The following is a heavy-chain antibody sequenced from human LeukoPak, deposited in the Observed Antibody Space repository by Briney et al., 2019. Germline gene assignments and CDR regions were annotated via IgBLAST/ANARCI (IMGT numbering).Heavy chain of an antibody. CDR2: ISGDGIST. Sequence: GGSLRLSCVASGLPIGDFAMHWVRQAPGQGLEWVSLISGDGISTFFTDSVKGRFSISRDNSKNSLFLEMSSLRTEDTAVYYCARESGKFDYWGQGTLVAVSS. CDR3: ARESGKFDY. J-gene: IGHJ4*02. V-gene: IGHV3-43*02. CDR1: GLPIGDFA.